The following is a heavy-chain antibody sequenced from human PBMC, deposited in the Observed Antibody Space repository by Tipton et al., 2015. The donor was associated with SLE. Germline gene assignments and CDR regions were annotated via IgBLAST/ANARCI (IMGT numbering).Heavy chain of an antibody. J-gene: IGHJ4*02. CDR2: IYYSGST. CDR1: GGSISSYY. CDR3: AKVASSGYFPFDY. V-gene: IGHV4-59*01. D-gene: IGHD3-22*01. Sequence: TLSLTCTVSGGSISSYYWSWIRQPPGKGLEWIGYIYYSGSTNYNPSLKSRVTISVDTSKNQFPLKLSSVTAADTAVYYCAKVASSGYFPFDYWGQRTLVTVSS.